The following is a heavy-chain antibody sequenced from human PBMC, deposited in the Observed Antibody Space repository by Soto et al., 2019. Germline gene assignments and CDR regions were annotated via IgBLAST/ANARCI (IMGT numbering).Heavy chain of an antibody. CDR1: GFTFSSYW. CDR2: IKQDGSEK. J-gene: IGHJ4*02. Sequence: EVQLVESGGGLVQPGGSLRLSCAASGFTFSSYWMSWVRQAPGKGLEWVANIKQDGSEKYYVDSVKGRFTISRDNAKNSLYLQMNSLRAEDTAVYHCAIELGPVLLWFGEPYWGQGTLVTVSS. V-gene: IGHV3-7*03. CDR3: AIELGPVLLWFGEPY. D-gene: IGHD3-10*01.